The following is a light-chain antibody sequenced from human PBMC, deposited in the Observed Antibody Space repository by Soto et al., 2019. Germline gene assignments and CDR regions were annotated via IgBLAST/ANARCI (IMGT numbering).Light chain of an antibody. V-gene: IGKV3-15*01. Sequence: EIEMTQSPATLSVSPGERATLSCRASQSVSSNLAWYQQKPGQAPRLLIYGASTWATGIPNRISGSGSGTEFTLTISSLQSEDFSVYYCQQYIDWPETFGQGTKVEIK. CDR3: QQYIDWPET. CDR1: QSVSSN. CDR2: GAS. J-gene: IGKJ2*01.